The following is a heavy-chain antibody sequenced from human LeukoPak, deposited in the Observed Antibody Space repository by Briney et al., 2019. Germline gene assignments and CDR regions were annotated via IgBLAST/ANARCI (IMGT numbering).Heavy chain of an antibody. D-gene: IGHD6-13*01. CDR2: INHSGST. Sequence: SETLSLTCAVYGGSFSGYYWSWIRQPPGKGLEWIGEINHSGSTNYNPSLKSRVTISVDTSKNQFSLKLNSVTAADTAVYYCATFGASSGWSGFDYWGQGTLVIVSS. CDR3: ATFGASSGWSGFDY. J-gene: IGHJ4*02. V-gene: IGHV4-34*01. CDR1: GGSFSGYY.